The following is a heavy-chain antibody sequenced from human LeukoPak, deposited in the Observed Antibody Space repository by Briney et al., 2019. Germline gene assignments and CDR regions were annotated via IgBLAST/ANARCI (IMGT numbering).Heavy chain of an antibody. Sequence: PGGSLRLSCAASGFTFSSYAMSWVRQAPGKGLEWVSAISGSGGSTYYADSVKGRFTISRDNSKNTLYLQMNSLRAEDTAVYYCAKDGGRLWYHGSGSYYAPFYWGQGTLVTVSS. CDR3: AKDGGRLWYHGSGSYYAPFY. CDR2: ISGSGGST. J-gene: IGHJ4*02. V-gene: IGHV3-23*01. CDR1: GFTFSSYA. D-gene: IGHD3-10*01.